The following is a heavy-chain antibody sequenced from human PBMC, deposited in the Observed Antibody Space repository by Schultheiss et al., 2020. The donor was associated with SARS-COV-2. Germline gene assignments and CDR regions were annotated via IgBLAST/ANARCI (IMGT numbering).Heavy chain of an antibody. V-gene: IGHV1-2*02. D-gene: IGHD3-3*01. CDR3: ARDPPYDFWSGYRGGYGMDV. CDR2: INPNSGGT. CDR1: GGTFSSYA. Sequence: ASVKVSCKASGGTFSSYAMHWVRQAPGQRLEWMGWINPNSGGTNYAQKFQGRVTMTRDTSISTAYMELSRLRSDDTAVYYCARDPPYDFWSGYRGGYGMDVWGQGTTVTVSS. J-gene: IGHJ6*02.